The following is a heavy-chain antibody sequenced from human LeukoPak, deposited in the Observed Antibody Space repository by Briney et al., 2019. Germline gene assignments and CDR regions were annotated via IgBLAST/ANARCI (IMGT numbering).Heavy chain of an antibody. CDR2: ISSSSSYI. CDR1: ACAFSSYS. Sequence: GSPLLSCAASACAFSSYSMNWFRQAPGKGLEWVSSISSSSSYIYYADSVKGRFTISRDNAKNSLYLQMNSLRAEDTAVYYCARALGGEQHIYFDYWGQGTLGTVSS. V-gene: IGHV3-21*01. J-gene: IGHJ4*02. D-gene: IGHD6-13*01. CDR3: ARALGGEQHIYFDY.